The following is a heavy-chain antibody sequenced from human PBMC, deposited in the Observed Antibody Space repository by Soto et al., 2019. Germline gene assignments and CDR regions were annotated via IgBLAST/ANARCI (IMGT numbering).Heavy chain of an antibody. CDR2: IYYSGST. J-gene: IGHJ3*02. V-gene: IGHV4-59*08. D-gene: IGHD3-10*02. Sequence: SETLSLTCTVSGGSISSYYWSWIRQPPGKGLEWIGHIYYSGSTNYNPSLKSRVTISVDTSKNQFSLKLSSVTAADTAVYYCERHSYVGAFDIWGQGTMVTVSS. CDR1: GGSISSYY. CDR3: ERHSYVGAFDI.